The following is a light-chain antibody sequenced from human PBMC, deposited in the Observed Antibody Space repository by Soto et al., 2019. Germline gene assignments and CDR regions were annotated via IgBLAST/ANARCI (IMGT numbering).Light chain of an antibody. V-gene: IGLV2-8*01. CDR2: DVS. CDR3: SSYAGSNNVV. Sequence: QSALTQPPSASGSPGQPVTISCTGTSSDVGGDIYVSWYQQHPGKAPKLMIYDVSKRPSGVPDRFSGSKSGNTASLTVSGLQAEDEAYYCCSSYAGSNNVVFGGGTKLTVL. J-gene: IGLJ2*01. CDR1: SSDVGGDIY.